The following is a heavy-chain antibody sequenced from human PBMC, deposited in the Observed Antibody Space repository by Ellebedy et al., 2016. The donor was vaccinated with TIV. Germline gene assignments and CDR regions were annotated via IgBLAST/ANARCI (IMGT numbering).Heavy chain of an antibody. J-gene: IGHJ4*02. V-gene: IGHV3-48*01. CDR3: ARGRKRDYFDY. D-gene: IGHD1-14*01. CDR1: GFTFSSYA. CDR2: ISSRSSTI. Sequence: GESLKISCAASGFTFSSYAMNWVRQAPGKGLEWVSYISSRSSTIYYADSVKGRFTISRDNAKNSLYLQMNSLRAEDTAVYYCARGRKRDYFDYWGQGTLVTVSS.